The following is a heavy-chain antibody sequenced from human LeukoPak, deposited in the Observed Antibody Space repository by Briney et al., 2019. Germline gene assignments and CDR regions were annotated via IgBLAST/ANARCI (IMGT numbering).Heavy chain of an antibody. CDR3: ARSPIYDILTGYQDFDY. CDR2: IIPIFGTA. D-gene: IGHD3-9*01. Sequence: ASVKVSCKASGCTFTSYAISWVRQAPGQGLEWMGGIIPIFGTANYAQKFQGRVTITTDESTSTAYMELSSLRSEDTAVYYCARSPIYDILTGYQDFDYWGQGTLVTVSS. V-gene: IGHV1-69*05. CDR1: GCTFTSYA. J-gene: IGHJ4*02.